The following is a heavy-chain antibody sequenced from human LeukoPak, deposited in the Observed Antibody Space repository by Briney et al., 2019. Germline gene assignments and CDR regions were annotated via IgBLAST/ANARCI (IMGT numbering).Heavy chain of an antibody. CDR2: TTSDESNK. V-gene: IGHV3-30-3*01. CDR1: GFSFSSYA. CDR3: ARESGALRGYSFGL. Sequence: GRSLRLSCAASGFSFSSYAMHWGRQAAGKGLEWVAITTSDESNKHYADSVKGRFTISRDNSKNTLYLQMNSLRAEDTAVYYCARESGALRGYSFGLWGQGTLVTVSS. J-gene: IGHJ4*02. D-gene: IGHD5-18*01.